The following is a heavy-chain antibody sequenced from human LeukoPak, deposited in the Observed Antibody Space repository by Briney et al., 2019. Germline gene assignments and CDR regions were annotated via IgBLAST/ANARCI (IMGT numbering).Heavy chain of an antibody. CDR2: IRYDGSHK. CDR3: ARDAAAAPPEFDY. Sequence: GGSLRLSCAASGFTFSNYGIHWVRQAPGKGLEWVTFIRYDGSHKYYADSVKGRFTISRDNSKNTLYLQMNSLRAEDTAVYYCARDAAAAPPEFDYWGQGTLVTVSS. CDR1: GFTFSNYG. J-gene: IGHJ4*02. D-gene: IGHD6-13*01. V-gene: IGHV3-30*02.